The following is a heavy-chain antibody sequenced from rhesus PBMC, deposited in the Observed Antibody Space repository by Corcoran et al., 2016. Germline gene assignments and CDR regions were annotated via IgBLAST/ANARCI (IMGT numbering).Heavy chain of an antibody. CDR3: ARAGPASCTGSRCYV. J-gene: IGHJ3*01. CDR2: IYGSGNST. Sequence: QLQLQESGPGLVKPSETLSVTCAVSGGSISSSYWSWTRQAPGKGLEWLGYIYGSGNSTNSNPSLKSRVTLAVATSETQLSLKLSSVTTADTAVYYCARAGPASCTGSRCYVWGQGLRVTDSS. CDR1: GGSISSSY. V-gene: IGHV4-169*01. D-gene: IGHD2-21*01.